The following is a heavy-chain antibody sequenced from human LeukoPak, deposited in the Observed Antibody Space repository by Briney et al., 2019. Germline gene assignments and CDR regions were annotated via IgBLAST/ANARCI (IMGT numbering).Heavy chain of an antibody. CDR2: IYHSGST. CDR3: ARDIYSNYELSYFNY. D-gene: IGHD4-11*01. V-gene: IGHV4-38-2*02. CDR1: GYSISSGYY. J-gene: IGHJ4*02. Sequence: PSETLSLTCTVSGYSISSGYYWGWIRQPPGKGLEWIGSIYHSGSTYYNPSLKSRVTISVDTSKNQFSLKLSSVTAADTAVYYCARDIYSNYELSYFNYWGQGTLVTVSS.